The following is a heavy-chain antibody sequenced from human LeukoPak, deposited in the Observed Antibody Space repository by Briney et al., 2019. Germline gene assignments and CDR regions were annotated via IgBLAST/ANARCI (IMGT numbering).Heavy chain of an antibody. CDR2: IKPSGGST. CDR1: GYTFTNYF. J-gene: IGHJ4*02. D-gene: IGHD3-22*01. CDR3: ARDQGYYYDSSGQQPVDY. V-gene: IGHV1-46*01. Sequence: GASVKVSCKASGYTFTNYFIHWVRQAPGQGLEWMGIIKPSGGSTSYAQRFQGRVTMTRDTSISTAYMELSRLRFDDTAVYYCARDQGYYYDSSGQQPVDYWGQGTLVTVSS.